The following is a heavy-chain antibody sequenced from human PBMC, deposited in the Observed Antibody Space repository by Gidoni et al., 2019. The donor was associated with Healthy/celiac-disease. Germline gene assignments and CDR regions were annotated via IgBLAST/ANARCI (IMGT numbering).Heavy chain of an antibody. D-gene: IGHD3-22*01. Sequence: QVQLVESGGGVVQPGRSLRLSCAASGFTFSCYGRHWVRQAQGKGLEWVAVISYDGINNYYADSVKCRFTISRDNSKNTLYLQMNSLRAEDTAVYYCAKDQVYYDSSGFDLWGRGTLVTVSS. CDR3: AKDQVYYDSSGFDL. V-gene: IGHV3-30*18. J-gene: IGHJ2*01. CDR2: ISYDGINN. CDR1: GFTFSCYG.